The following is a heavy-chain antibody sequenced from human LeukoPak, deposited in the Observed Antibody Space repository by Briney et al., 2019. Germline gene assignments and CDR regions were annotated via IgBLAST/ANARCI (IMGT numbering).Heavy chain of an antibody. J-gene: IGHJ4*02. CDR2: ISSDSSTI. D-gene: IGHD3-10*01. CDR1: GFTFSSYA. V-gene: IGHV3-48*01. Sequence: PGGSLRLSCAASGFTFSSYAMNWVRQAPGKGLEWLSYISSDSSTIYSADSVKGRFTISRDNAKNSLYLQMHSLGAEDTAVYYCARDYGGIDYWGQGTLVTVSS. CDR3: ARDYGGIDY.